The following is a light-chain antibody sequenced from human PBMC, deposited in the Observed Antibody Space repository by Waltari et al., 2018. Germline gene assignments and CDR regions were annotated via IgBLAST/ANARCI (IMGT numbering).Light chain of an antibody. Sequence: DVVVTQSPLSLPVTPGQPASMSCRSSQSLLYRDGYTYLNWFHQRPGQSPRRLSYRVSSRDSGVPDRFSGSGSGADFTLQISRVEAEDVGVYYCMQGAHWPPTFGQGTNLDIK. CDR2: RVS. CDR1: QSLLYRDGYTY. J-gene: IGKJ1*01. CDR3: MQGAHWPPT. V-gene: IGKV2-30*01.